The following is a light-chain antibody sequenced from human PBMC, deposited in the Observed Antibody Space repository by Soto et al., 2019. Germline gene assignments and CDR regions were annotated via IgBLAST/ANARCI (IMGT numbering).Light chain of an antibody. CDR2: EAS. CDR3: CSYAGSSAYYV. CDR1: SSDVGSYNL. J-gene: IGLJ1*01. V-gene: IGLV2-23*01. Sequence: QSVLTQPASVSGSPGQSITISCTGTSSDVGSYNLVSWYQQHPGKAPKLMIYEASKRPSGVSNRFSGSKSGNTASLTISGLQAEDEAEYYCCSYAGSSAYYVFGTGTKLTVL.